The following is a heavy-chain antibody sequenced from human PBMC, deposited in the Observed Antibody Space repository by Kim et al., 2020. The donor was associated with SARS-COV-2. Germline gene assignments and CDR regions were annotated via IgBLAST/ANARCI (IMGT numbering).Heavy chain of an antibody. D-gene: IGHD3-10*01. J-gene: IGHJ5*02. V-gene: IGHV4-39*01. CDR3: SSMVRGKGGFDP. Sequence: SETLSLTCTVSGGSISSSSYYWGWIRQPPGKGLEWIGSIYYSGRTYYNPSLKSRVTISVDTSKNQFSLKLSSVTAADTAVYYCSSMVRGKGGFDPWGQGTLVNVSS. CDR2: IYYSGRT. CDR1: GGSISSSSYY.